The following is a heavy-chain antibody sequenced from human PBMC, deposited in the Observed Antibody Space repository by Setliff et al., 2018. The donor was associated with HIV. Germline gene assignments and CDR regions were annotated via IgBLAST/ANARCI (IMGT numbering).Heavy chain of an antibody. D-gene: IGHD3-3*01. CDR3: ARSQPDTIFGVVVFDS. J-gene: IGHJ4*02. Sequence: PSETLSLTCAVYGGSFSDYYWSWIRQPPGKGLEWIGEVNHSGSTNYNPSLKSRVTISVDTSKNQLSLKLTSMTAADTAVYYCARSQPDTIFGVVVFDSWGQGTLVTVSS. V-gene: IGHV4-34*01. CDR1: GGSFSDYY. CDR2: VNHSGST.